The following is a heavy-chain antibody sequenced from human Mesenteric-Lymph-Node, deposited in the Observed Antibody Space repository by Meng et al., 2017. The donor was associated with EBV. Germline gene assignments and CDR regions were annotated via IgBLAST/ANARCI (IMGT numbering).Heavy chain of an antibody. J-gene: IGHJ4*02. CDR3: ARGNLGEVPDY. V-gene: IGHV4-61*01. D-gene: IGHD1-26*01. CDR1: GGSVSSGSHY. Sequence: VRLRESCPGLVKPSATLSLTCTVAGGSVSSGSHYWSWVRQPAGKELEWIGYIYSSGSTTYNPSLKSRLTISLHTSNNQFSLKLSSVTAADTAVYYCARGNLGEVPDYWGQGTLVTVSS. CDR2: IYSSGST.